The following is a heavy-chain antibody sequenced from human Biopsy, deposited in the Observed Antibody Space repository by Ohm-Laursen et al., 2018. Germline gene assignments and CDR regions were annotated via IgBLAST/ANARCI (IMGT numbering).Heavy chain of an antibody. CDR1: GFTFSVYA. J-gene: IGHJ6*02. V-gene: IGHV3-33*01. CDR2: IWYDGSSE. D-gene: IGHD1-26*01. Sequence: SLSLSCTASGFTFSVYAMHWVRQAPGTGMEWVAIIWYDGSSEYYADSVKGRFTISRDNSKNTVYLQMNSLRVEDTAVYYCARDPIVGSKADGMDVWGQGTTVAVSS. CDR3: ARDPIVGSKADGMDV.